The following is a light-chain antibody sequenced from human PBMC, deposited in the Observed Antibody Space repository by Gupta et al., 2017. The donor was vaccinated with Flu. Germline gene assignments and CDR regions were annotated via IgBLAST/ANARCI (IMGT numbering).Light chain of an antibody. CDR3: QVRGASNAV. CDR2: NNK. Sequence: AHGLTTRITCGGDSSVSVGVHWQQQGPGHTPLLIVNNNKTRPTRLPVRCSGSGTGGTATLTVDEAQAGDEADYNSQVRGASNAVFGGGTKLTVL. J-gene: IGLJ2*01. V-gene: IGLV3-9*02. CDR1: SSVSVG.